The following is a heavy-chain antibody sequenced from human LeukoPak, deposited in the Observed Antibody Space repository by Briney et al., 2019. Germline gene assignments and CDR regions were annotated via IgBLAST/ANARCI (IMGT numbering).Heavy chain of an antibody. V-gene: IGHV3-43*02. CDR2: ISGDADTT. Sequence: GGSLRLSCAASGFTFRDFSMHWVRQAPGKGLEWLSLISGDADTTHYADSVKGRFAISRDNNKNSLYLQMNGLRLDDTAFYYCAKGNNSLSYNFDYWGQGTLATGAS. CDR1: GFTFRDFS. D-gene: IGHD2/OR15-2a*01. J-gene: IGHJ4*01. CDR3: AKGNNSLSYNFDY.